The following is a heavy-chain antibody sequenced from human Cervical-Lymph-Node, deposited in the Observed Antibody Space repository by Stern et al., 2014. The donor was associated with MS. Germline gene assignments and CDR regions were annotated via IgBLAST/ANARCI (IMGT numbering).Heavy chain of an antibody. V-gene: IGHV4-34*01. CDR1: GGSFDAFY. CDR2: ISHSVYT. Sequence: QVQLQQWGAGLLKPSETLSLTCGVNGGSFDAFYWSWIRQPPGRGLEWIGEISHSVYTNDNPPLKSRVTISLDTSKNQFTLKRNSVTAADTAVYYCARTWIAVRNTKWFDPWGQGTLVTFSS. CDR3: ARTWIAVRNTKWFDP. D-gene: IGHD6-6*01. J-gene: IGHJ5*02.